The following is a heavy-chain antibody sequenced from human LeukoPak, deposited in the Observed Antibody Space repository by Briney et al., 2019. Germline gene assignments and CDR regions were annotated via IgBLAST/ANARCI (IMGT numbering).Heavy chain of an antibody. CDR3: ARDGLPDYYDSSGYPTYYYYYMDV. Sequence: GASVKVSCKASGYTFTGYYMHWVRQAPGQGLEWMGWINPNSGGTNYAQKFQGRVTMTRDTSISTAYMELSRLRSDDTAVYYCARDGLPDYYDSSGYPTYYYYYMDVWGKGTTVTVSS. J-gene: IGHJ6*03. CDR2: INPNSGGT. D-gene: IGHD3-22*01. CDR1: GYTFTGYY. V-gene: IGHV1-2*02.